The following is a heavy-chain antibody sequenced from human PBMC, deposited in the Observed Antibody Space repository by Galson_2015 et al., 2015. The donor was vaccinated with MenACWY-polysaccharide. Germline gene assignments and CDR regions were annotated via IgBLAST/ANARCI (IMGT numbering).Heavy chain of an antibody. Sequence: LSLTCTVSHDSIRSSYWRWIRQSADKGLECIGRIHATGSTAYNPSFRSRVAMSVDLPRNKFSLRLASVTASDTAMYYCARRSLDNWYFDLWGRGTLVIVSS. J-gene: IGHJ2*01. CDR1: HDSIRSSY. CDR2: IHATGST. CDR3: ARRSLDNWYFDL. D-gene: IGHD1-1*01. V-gene: IGHV4-4*07.